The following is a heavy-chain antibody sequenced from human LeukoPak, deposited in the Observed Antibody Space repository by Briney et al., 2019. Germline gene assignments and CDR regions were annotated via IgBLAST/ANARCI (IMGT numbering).Heavy chain of an antibody. Sequence: PGGSLRLSCAASGFTFSNYALSWVRQAPGKGLEWVSAISGSGGSTYYADSVKGRFTISRDNSKNTLYLQMNSLRAEDTAVYYCEKEKGYRWLRLQYYFDYWGQGTLVTVSS. V-gene: IGHV3-23*01. J-gene: IGHJ4*02. CDR3: EKEKGYRWLRLQYYFDY. CDR1: GFTFSNYA. CDR2: ISGSGGST. D-gene: IGHD5-12*01.